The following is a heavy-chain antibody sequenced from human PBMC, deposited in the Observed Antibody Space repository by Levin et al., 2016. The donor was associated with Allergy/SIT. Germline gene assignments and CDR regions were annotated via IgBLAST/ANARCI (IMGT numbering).Heavy chain of an antibody. CDR3: ARGVRNGWYYIDY. CDR2: MYYSGST. J-gene: IGHJ4*02. D-gene: IGHD6-19*01. V-gene: IGHV4-39*01. Sequence: PGKGLEWIGSMYYSGSTYYNPSLKSRITISVDTSKNQFSLKLSSVTAADTAVYYCARGVRNGWYYIDYWGQGTLVTVSS.